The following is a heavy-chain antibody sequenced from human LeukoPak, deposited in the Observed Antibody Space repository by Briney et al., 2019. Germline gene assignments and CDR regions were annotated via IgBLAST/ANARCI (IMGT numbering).Heavy chain of an antibody. CDR3: ARRDYDILTGGLN. V-gene: IGHV4-34*01. D-gene: IGHD3-9*01. Sequence: SETLSLTCAVYGGSFSGYYWSWIRQPPGKGLEWIGEINHSGSTNYNPSLKSRVTISVDTSKNQFSLKLSSVTAADTAVYYCARRDYDILTGGLNWGPGTLVTVSS. CDR1: GGSFSGYY. CDR2: INHSGST. J-gene: IGHJ4*02.